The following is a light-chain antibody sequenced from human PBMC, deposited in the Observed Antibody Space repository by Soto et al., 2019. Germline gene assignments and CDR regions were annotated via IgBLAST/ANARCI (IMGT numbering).Light chain of an antibody. CDR2: GAS. J-gene: IGKJ5*01. CDR1: QSVRDRY. Sequence: DIVFLPSHGTMSLSPGDSATLSCRGSQSVRDRYLAWYQQKPGQAPRLLIYGASTRATGIPARFSGSGSGTEFTLTISSLQSEDLAVYYCQQYNNWPPITVGHGKRLEIK. CDR3: QQYNNWPPIT. V-gene: IGKV3-15*01.